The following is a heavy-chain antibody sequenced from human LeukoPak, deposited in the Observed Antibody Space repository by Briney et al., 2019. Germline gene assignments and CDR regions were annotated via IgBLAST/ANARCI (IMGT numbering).Heavy chain of an antibody. D-gene: IGHD2-2*02. Sequence: ASVKVSCKASGYPFTSYYINWVRQAPGQGLEWMGWISAYNGDTNYAQNLQGRVTMTTDTYTDTAYMELRSLRSDDTAVYYCARDGLSYTNPNNWFDPWGQGTLATVSS. CDR3: ARDGLSYTNPNNWFDP. J-gene: IGHJ5*02. V-gene: IGHV1-18*01. CDR2: ISAYNGDT. CDR1: GYPFTSYY.